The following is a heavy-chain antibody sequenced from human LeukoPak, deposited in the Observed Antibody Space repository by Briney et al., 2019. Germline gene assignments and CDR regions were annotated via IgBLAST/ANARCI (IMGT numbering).Heavy chain of an antibody. CDR2: ISSSSSYI. CDR1: GFTFSSYS. D-gene: IGHD2-15*01. CDR3: AKGVVAATNAAYYGMDV. J-gene: IGHJ6*02. Sequence: GGSLRLSCAASGFTFSSYSMNWVRQAPGKGLEWVSSISSSSSYIYYADSVKGRFTISRDNSKNTLYLQMNSLRPEDTAVYYCAKGVVAATNAAYYGMDVWGQGTTVTVSS. V-gene: IGHV3-21*01.